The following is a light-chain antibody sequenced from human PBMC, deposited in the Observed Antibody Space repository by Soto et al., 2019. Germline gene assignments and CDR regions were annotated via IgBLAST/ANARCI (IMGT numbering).Light chain of an antibody. CDR1: QSVSSSY. Sequence: EIVLTQSPGTLSFSPGERATLSCRASQSVSSSYLAWYQQKPGQAPRLLIYGASSRATGIPDRFSGSGSGTDFTLTISRLQPEDFAVYYCQQYGSSPPTFGQRTKLEIK. CDR2: GAS. J-gene: IGKJ2*01. V-gene: IGKV3-20*01. CDR3: QQYGSSPPT.